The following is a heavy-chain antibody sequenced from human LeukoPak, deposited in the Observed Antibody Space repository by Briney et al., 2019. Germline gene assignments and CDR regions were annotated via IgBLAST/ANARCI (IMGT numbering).Heavy chain of an antibody. CDR1: GGSISNYF. D-gene: IGHD6-19*01. Sequence: SETLSLTCTVSGGSISNYFWSWIRQPAGKGLEWIGRIHDNGDSNHNPSLKSRVTISVDTSKNQFSLKLSSVTAADTAVYYCASRGDSSGSLDYWGQGTLVTVSS. V-gene: IGHV4-4*07. J-gene: IGHJ4*02. CDR3: ASRGDSSGSLDY. CDR2: IHDNGDS.